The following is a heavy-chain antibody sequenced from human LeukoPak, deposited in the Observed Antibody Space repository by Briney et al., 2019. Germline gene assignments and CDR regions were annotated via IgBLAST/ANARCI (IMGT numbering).Heavy chain of an antibody. V-gene: IGHV3-53*01. CDR2: IYSGGST. CDR1: GFSFSGYG. D-gene: IGHD3-16*01. CDR3: ARGGTKYYFDY. Sequence: PGGSLRLSCAASGFSFSGYGMHWVRQAPGKGLEWVSVIYSGGSTYYADSVKGRFTISRDNSKNTLYLQMNSLRAEDTAVYYCARGGTKYYFDYWGQGTLVTVSS. J-gene: IGHJ4*02.